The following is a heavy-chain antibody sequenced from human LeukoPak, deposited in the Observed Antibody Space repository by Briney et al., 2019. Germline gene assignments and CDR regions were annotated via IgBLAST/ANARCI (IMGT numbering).Heavy chain of an antibody. V-gene: IGHV3-53*04. CDR2: IYSGGAA. CDR1: GFTVSSTY. J-gene: IGHJ5*02. CDR3: ATDVT. Sequence: PGGSPRLSCAASGFTVSSTYMNWVRQAPGKGLEWVSVIYSGGAAYYADSVRGRFTISRHNSKNTLYLQMNSLRDEDTAVYYCATDVTWGQGTLVTVSS.